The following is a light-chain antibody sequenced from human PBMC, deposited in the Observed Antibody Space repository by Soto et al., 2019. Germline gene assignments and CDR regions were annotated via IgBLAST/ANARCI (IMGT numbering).Light chain of an antibody. J-gene: IGKJ1*01. Sequence: NVFTPSPGTLSLSPRERPTLSCKASQSVSNNYLAWYQQKPGQAPRLLIYGASSRATGIPDRFSGSGSGTDFTLTISRLEPEDFAVYYCQQYGSSGTFGQGTNVDVK. CDR3: QQYGSSGT. CDR1: QSVSNNY. CDR2: GAS. V-gene: IGKV3-20*01.